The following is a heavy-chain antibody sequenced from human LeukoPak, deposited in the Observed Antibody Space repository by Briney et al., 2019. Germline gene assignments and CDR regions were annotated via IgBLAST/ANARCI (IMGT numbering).Heavy chain of an antibody. Sequence: SETLSLTCAVYGGSFSGYYWSWIRQPPGKGLEWIGEINRSGSTNYNPSLKSRVTISVDTSKNQFSLKLSSVTAADTAVYYCARGGRGGGYCSSTSCYGLDNWFDPWGQGTLVTVSS. J-gene: IGHJ5*02. CDR2: INRSGST. V-gene: IGHV4-34*01. D-gene: IGHD2-2*01. CDR3: ARGGRGGGYCSSTSCYGLDNWFDP. CDR1: GGSFSGYY.